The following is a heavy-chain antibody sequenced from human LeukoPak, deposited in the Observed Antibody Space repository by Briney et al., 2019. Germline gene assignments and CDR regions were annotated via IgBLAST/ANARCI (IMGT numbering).Heavy chain of an antibody. Sequence: SETLSLTCTVSGGSISSSSYYWGWIRQPPGKGLEWIGNIYYSGSTYSNPSLKSRVTISVDTSKNQFSLKLSSVTAADTAVYYCACLTTADAFDIWGQGTMVTVSS. J-gene: IGHJ3*02. V-gene: IGHV4-39*07. CDR1: GGSISSSSYY. D-gene: IGHD3-22*01. CDR3: ACLTTADAFDI. CDR2: IYYSGST.